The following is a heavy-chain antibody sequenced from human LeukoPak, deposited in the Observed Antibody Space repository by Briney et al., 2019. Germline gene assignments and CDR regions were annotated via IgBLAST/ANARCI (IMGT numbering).Heavy chain of an antibody. CDR1: GFTFSSYS. CDR3: AKDIAGGSGSSLDY. Sequence: PGGSLRLSCAASGFTFSSYSMNWVRQAPGKGLEWVSGISWNSGSIGYADSVKGRFTISRDNAKNSLYLQMNSLRAEDTAFYYCAKDIAGGSGSSLDYWGQGTLVTVSS. J-gene: IGHJ4*02. CDR2: ISWNSGSI. V-gene: IGHV3-9*01. D-gene: IGHD3-10*01.